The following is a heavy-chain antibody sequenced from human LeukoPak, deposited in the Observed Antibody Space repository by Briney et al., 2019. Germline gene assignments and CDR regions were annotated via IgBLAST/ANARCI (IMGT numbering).Heavy chain of an antibody. CDR3: ARDRESRYRYYDDVGGAFDI. CDR2: ISSSSSYI. D-gene: IGHD3-22*01. V-gene: IGHV3-21*01. CDR1: GFTFSSYS. J-gene: IGHJ3*02. Sequence: PGGSLRLSCAASGFTFSSYSMNWVRQAPGKGLEWVSSISSSSSYIYYADSVKGRFTISRDNAKNSLYLQMNSLRAEDTAVYYCARDRESRYRYYDDVGGAFDIWGQGTMVTVSS.